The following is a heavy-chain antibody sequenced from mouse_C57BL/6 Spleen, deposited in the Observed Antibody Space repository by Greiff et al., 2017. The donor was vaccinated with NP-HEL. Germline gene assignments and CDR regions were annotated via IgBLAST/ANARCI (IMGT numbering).Heavy chain of an antibody. D-gene: IGHD2-5*01. CDR2: INPNNGGT. CDR1: GYTFTDYY. V-gene: IGHV1-26*01. CDR3: ARKEYSNPYYFDY. J-gene: IGHJ2*01. Sequence: EVQLQQSGPELVKPGASVKISCKASGYTFTDYYMNWVKQSHGKSLEWIGDINPNNGGTSYNQKFKGKATLTVDKSSSTAYMELRSLTSEDSAVYYCARKEYSNPYYFDYWGQGTTLTVSS.